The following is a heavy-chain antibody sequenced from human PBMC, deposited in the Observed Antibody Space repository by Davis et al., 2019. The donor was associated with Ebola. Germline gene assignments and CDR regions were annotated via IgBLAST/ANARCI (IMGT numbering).Heavy chain of an antibody. CDR3: AKDFYGSGSYIDA. Sequence: PGGSLRLSCATSGLTFDDYAMHWFRQAPGKGLEWVSGITLNSGTTAYADSVKGRFTISRDNAKDSLYLQMNSLRTEDTAFYYCAKDFYGSGSYIDAWGQETLVAVSS. CDR1: GLTFDDYA. D-gene: IGHD3-10*01. J-gene: IGHJ5*02. V-gene: IGHV3-9*01. CDR2: ITLNSGTT.